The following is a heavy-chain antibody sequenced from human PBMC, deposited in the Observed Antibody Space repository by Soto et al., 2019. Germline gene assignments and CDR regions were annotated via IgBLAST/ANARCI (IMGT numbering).Heavy chain of an antibody. CDR3: ARTPEFLSFDY. Sequence: ETLSLTCTVSGGSISSYYWSWIRQPPGKGLEWIGYIYYSGSTNYNPSLKSRVTISVDTSKNQFSLKLSSVTAADTAVYYCARTPEFLSFDYWGQGTLVTVSS. CDR2: IYYSGST. CDR1: GGSISSYY. V-gene: IGHV4-59*01. J-gene: IGHJ4*02. D-gene: IGHD3-3*01.